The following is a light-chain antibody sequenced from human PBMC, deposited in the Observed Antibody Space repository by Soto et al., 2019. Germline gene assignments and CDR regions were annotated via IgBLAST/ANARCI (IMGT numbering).Light chain of an antibody. CDR3: QQYNNWPPWT. CDR1: QSVSSN. Sequence: ELVMTQSPATLSVSPGERATLSCRASQSVSSNLAWYQQKPGQAPRLLIYGASTRATGIPARFSGSESGTEFTLPISSLQSEDFAVYYCQQYNNWPPWTFGQGTKVDSK. CDR2: GAS. J-gene: IGKJ1*01. V-gene: IGKV3-15*01.